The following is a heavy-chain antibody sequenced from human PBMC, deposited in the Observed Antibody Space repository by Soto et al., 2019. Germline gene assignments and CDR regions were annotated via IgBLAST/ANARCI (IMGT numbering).Heavy chain of an antibody. D-gene: IGHD4-4*01. J-gene: IGHJ4*02. CDR1: GYSFTGYH. V-gene: IGHV1-3*01. CDR3: ARELQGLYYFDY. Sequence: ASVKVSCKASGYSFTGYHLHWVRQAPGQSLEWMGWINAGNGNTKYSQKFQGRVTITRDTSARTAYMELSSLRSEDTAVYYCARELQGLYYFDYCGRGSLVTVSS. CDR2: INAGNGNT.